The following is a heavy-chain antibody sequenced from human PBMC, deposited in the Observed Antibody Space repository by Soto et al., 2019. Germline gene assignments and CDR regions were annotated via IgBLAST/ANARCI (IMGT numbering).Heavy chain of an antibody. J-gene: IGHJ3*02. CDR3: ARVTGSLRTGAFDI. Sequence: SETLSLTCAVYGGSFSGYYWSWIRQPPGKGLEWIGEINHSGSTNYNPSLKSRVTISVDTSKNQFSLKLSSVTAADTAVYYCARVTGSLRTGAFDIWCQGTMVT. CDR2: INHSGST. CDR1: GGSFSGYY. V-gene: IGHV4-34*01. D-gene: IGHD2-15*01.